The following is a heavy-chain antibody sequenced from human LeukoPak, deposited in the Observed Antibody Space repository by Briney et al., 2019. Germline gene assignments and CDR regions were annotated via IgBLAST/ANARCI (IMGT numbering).Heavy chain of an antibody. CDR1: GFTFSSYA. D-gene: IGHD2-15*01. J-gene: IGHJ4*02. V-gene: IGHV3-64*01. CDR2: ISSNGGST. CDR3: ARDRIDCSGGSCYSASFDY. Sequence: PGGSLRLSCAASGFTFSSYAMHWVRQAPGKGLEYVSSISSNGGSTYYANSVKGRFTISRDNSKNTLYLQMGSLRAEDTAVYYCARDRIDCSGGSCYSASFDYWGQGTLVTVSS.